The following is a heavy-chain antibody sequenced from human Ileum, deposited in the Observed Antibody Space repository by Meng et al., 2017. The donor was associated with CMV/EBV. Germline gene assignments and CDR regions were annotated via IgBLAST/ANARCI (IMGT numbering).Heavy chain of an antibody. J-gene: IGHJ4*02. CDR3: AREESVGIAVTGTFDY. Sequence: HGQLQESGPGLVNPSETLSLTCTVSGSYITVYYLSWIWQSAATGLEWIGRIYTSGSTNYNPSLHSRVRMSIDTSKNQFSLKLRSVTAADTAVYFCAREESVGIAVTGTFDYWGQGILVTVSS. V-gene: IGHV4-4*07. D-gene: IGHD6-19*01. CDR2: IYTSGST. CDR1: GSYITVYY.